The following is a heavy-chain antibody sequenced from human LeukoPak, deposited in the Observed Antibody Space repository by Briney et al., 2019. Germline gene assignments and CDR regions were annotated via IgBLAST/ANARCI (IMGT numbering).Heavy chain of an antibody. CDR1: GFTFSSYA. Sequence: GGSLRLSCAASGFTFSSYAMSWVRQAPGKGLEWVSAISGSGGSTYYADSVKGRFTISRDNSKNTLYLQMNSLRAEDTAVYYCARENYYGSSGPLYYYGMDVWGQGTTVTVSS. J-gene: IGHJ6*02. CDR2: ISGSGGST. CDR3: ARENYYGSSGPLYYYGMDV. V-gene: IGHV3-23*01. D-gene: IGHD3-22*01.